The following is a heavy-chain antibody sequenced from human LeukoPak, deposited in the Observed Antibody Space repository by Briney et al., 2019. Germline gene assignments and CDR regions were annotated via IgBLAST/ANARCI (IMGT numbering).Heavy chain of an antibody. CDR1: GGSISTGGYY. J-gene: IGHJ5*02. Sequence: SQTLSLTCTVSGGSISTGGYYWNWIRQHPEKGLEWIGYIYYSGSTHYNPSLRSRVTISIDTSKNQFSLKLSSVTAADTAVYYCARAVFKRDTIFGVVVQRTNTWFDPWGQGTLVTVSS. CDR3: ARAVFKRDTIFGVVVQRTNTWFDP. D-gene: IGHD3-3*01. V-gene: IGHV4-31*03. CDR2: IYYSGST.